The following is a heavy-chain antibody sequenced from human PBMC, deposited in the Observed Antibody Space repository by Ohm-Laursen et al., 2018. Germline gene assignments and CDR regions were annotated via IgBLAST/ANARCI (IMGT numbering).Heavy chain of an antibody. CDR3: AREHLRSYYYGMDV. Sequence: SLRLSCTASGFTFSNYWMSWVRQAPGKGLEWVAVIWYDGSNKYYADSVKGRFTISRDNSKNTLYLQMNSLRAEDTAVYYCAREHLRSYYYGMDVWGQGTTVTVSS. CDR1: GFTFSNYW. D-gene: IGHD4-17*01. V-gene: IGHV3-33*08. J-gene: IGHJ6*02. CDR2: IWYDGSNK.